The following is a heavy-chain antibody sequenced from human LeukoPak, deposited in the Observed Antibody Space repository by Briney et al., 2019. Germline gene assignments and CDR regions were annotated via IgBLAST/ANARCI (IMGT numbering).Heavy chain of an antibody. J-gene: IGHJ3*02. CDR2: IYWDDDS. Sequence: SGPTLVNPTQTLTLTCSLSGVSLSTSGVGVGWIRQPPGKALEWLALIYWDDDSRYSPSLKSRLTIAKDNSKNQVGLTLTNMDSVDTATYYCAHSQVFSYGSFHDAYDIWGLGMLVTVSS. D-gene: IGHD5-18*01. CDR3: AHSQVFSYGSFHDAYDI. CDR1: GVSLSTSGVG. V-gene: IGHV2-5*02.